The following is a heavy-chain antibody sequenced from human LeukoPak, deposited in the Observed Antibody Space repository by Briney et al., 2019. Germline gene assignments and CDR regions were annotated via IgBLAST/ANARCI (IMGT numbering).Heavy chain of an antibody. J-gene: IGHJ4*02. CDR3: AVVHLGMQFLDY. CDR2: SVVGSGNT. V-gene: IGHV1-58*02. Sequence: AVTVTCKASGFTFTSSAMQWLRQARAQRLAWIGWSVVGSGNTNYAQKFQERVTITRDMYTSTAYIELSSLRSEDRAVYYCAVVHLGMQFLDYWGQGTLVTVSS. D-gene: IGHD3-3*02. CDR1: GFTFTSSA.